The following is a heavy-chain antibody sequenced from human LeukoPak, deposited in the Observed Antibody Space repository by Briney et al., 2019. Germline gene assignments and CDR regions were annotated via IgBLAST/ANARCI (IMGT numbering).Heavy chain of an antibody. CDR1: GYSISSGYY. CDR2: IYHSGST. D-gene: IGHD3-22*01. J-gene: IGHJ3*02. V-gene: IGHV4-38-2*02. CDR3: ARDPSSGYYYPHAFDI. Sequence: SETLSLTCTVSGYSISSGYYWGWIRQPPGKGLEWIGSIYHSGSTYYNPSLKSRVTISVDTSKNQFSLKLSSVTAADTAVYYCARDPSSGYYYPHAFDIWGQGTMVTVSS.